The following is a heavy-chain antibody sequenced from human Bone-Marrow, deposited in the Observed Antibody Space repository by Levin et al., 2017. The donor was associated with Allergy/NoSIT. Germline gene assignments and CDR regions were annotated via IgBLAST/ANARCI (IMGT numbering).Heavy chain of an antibody. J-gene: IGHJ4*02. V-gene: IGHV3-15*01. Sequence: GESLKISCVASGFTFGNAWMNWVRQAPGKGLQWVGRIKGKTDGGTTDYAAPVKGSFTIPREDSKKTLYLQMNSLKSEDTAIYYCTTRSHWGQGTLVTVFS. CDR1: GFTFGNAW. CDR2: IKGKTDGGTT. CDR3: TTRSH.